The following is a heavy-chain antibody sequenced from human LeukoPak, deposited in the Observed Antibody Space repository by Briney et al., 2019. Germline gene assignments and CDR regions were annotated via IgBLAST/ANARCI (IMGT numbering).Heavy chain of an antibody. CDR2: ISYDGSNK. Sequence: GGSLRLSCAASGFTFSSYDMHWVRQAPGKGLEWVAVISYDGSNKYYADSVKGRFTISRDDSKNTVSLQMNSLRDEDTALYYCVREAGYCASVCLKSNWFDPWGQGTLVTVSS. D-gene: IGHD2-21*02. CDR1: GFTFSSYD. J-gene: IGHJ5*02. CDR3: VREAGYCASVCLKSNWFDP. V-gene: IGHV3-30*03.